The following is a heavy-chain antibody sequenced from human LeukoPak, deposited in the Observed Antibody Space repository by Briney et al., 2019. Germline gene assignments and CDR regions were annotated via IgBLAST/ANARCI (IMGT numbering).Heavy chain of an antibody. J-gene: IGHJ3*02. CDR1: GFTFSSYG. CDR3: ARDGGTVWYSSSRGAFDI. CDR2: ISYDGSNK. V-gene: IGHV3-30*03. Sequence: PGRSLRLSCAASGFTFSSYGMHWVRQAPGKGLEWVAVISYDGSNKYYADSVKGRFTISRDNSKNTLYLQMNSLRAEDTAVYYCARDGGTVWYSSSRGAFDIWGQGTMVTVSS. D-gene: IGHD6-13*01.